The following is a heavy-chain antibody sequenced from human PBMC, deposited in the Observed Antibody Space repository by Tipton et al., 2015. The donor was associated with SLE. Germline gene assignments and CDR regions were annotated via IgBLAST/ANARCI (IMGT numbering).Heavy chain of an antibody. CDR3: ARGVLSSSWTLDGMDV. V-gene: IGHV4-59*11. CDR2: IYYSGST. J-gene: IGHJ6*02. Sequence: TLSLTCTVSGDAISSHYWSWIRQPPGKGLEWIGYIYYSGSTPYKPSLQSRVTISLDTSKNQFSLKLSSVTAADTAVYYCARGVLSSSWTLDGMDVWGQGTTVTVSS. CDR1: GDAISSHY. D-gene: IGHD6-13*01.